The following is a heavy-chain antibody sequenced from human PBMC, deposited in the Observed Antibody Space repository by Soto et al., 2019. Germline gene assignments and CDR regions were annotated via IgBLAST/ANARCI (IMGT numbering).Heavy chain of an antibody. CDR2: ISGSGGST. J-gene: IGHJ1*01. V-gene: IGHV3-23*01. D-gene: IGHD6-19*01. CDR3: AKQIITLAGPHGQFPH. CDR1: GLTFSSYA. Sequence: PSCTASGLTFSSYAMSWVRQAPGKGLEWVSAISGSGGSTYYADSVKGRFTISRDNSKNTLYLQMNSLRAEDTAVYYCAKQIITLAGPHGQFPHCGQGSLVIVSS.